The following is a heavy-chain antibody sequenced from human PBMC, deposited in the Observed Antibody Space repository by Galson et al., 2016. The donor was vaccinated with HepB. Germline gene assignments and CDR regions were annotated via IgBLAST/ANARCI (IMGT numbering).Heavy chain of an antibody. CDR3: ARHYNYSYAY. D-gene: IGHD3-10*01. Sequence: QSGAEVTKPGESLRISCKASGYSFTTYWTTWVRQIPGKGLEWLGTIDPSASYTNYNPSFRGHVTISIDKSIATAYLQRSSLTASDTAIYYCARHYNYSYAYWGQVALVTVSS. J-gene: IGHJ4*02. CDR1: GYSFTTYW. CDR2: IDPSASYT. V-gene: IGHV5-10-1*01.